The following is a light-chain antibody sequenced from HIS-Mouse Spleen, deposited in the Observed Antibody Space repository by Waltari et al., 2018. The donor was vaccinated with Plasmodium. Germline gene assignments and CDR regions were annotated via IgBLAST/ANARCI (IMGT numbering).Light chain of an antibody. CDR1: SSDVGGYNY. CDR3: SSYTSSSTLV. J-gene: IGLJ3*02. V-gene: IGLV2-14*03. Sequence: QSALTQPASVSGSPGQSITISCTGTSSDVGGYNYVSWYQQHPGKAPKLMIYDVSNRPSWVSNRFSGSKSGNTASLTISGLQAEDEADYDCSSYTSSSTLVFGGGTKLTVL. CDR2: DVS.